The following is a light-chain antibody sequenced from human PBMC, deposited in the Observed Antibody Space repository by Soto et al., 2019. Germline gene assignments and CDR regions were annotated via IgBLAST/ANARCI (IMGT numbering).Light chain of an antibody. CDR1: QSVSSSY. V-gene: IGKV3-20*01. Sequence: EIVLTQSPGTLSLSPGERATLSCRASQSVSSSYLAWYQQKPGQAPRLLIYGASSRATGIPYRFSGSGSGKDFTLSIRRLEPEDFAVYYCQQYDSSPETFGQGTKVEIK. J-gene: IGKJ1*01. CDR2: GAS. CDR3: QQYDSSPET.